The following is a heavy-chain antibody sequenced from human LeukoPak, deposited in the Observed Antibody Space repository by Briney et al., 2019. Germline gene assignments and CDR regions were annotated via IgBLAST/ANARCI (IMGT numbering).Heavy chain of an antibody. J-gene: IGHJ4*02. CDR3: ARDKGATRFSY. V-gene: IGHV3-21*01. D-gene: IGHD1-26*01. CDR2: ISSSSSYI. CDR1: GFTFSSYS. Sequence: GGSLRLSCAASGFTFSSYSMNWVRQAPGKGLEWVSSISSSSSYIYYADSVKGRFTISRDNAKNSLYLQMNSLRAEDTAVYYCARDKGATRFSYWGREPWSPSPQ.